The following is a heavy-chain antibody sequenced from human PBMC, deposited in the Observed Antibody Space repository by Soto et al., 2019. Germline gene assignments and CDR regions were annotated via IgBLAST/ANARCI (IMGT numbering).Heavy chain of an antibody. Sequence: PSETLSLTCTVSGGSISSGDYYWSWIRQPPGKGLEWIGYIYYSGSTYYTPSLKRRVTTSVTTSKNQFSLKLSSVTAADTAVYYCARLADCSGGRCYFSVDYWGQGTLVTVSS. CDR1: GGSISSGDYY. J-gene: IGHJ4*02. CDR2: IYYSGST. V-gene: IGHV4-30-4*01. CDR3: ARLADCSGGRCYFSVDY. D-gene: IGHD2-15*01.